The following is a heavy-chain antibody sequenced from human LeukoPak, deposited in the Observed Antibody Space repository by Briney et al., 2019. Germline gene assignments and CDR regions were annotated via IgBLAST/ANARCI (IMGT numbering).Heavy chain of an antibody. D-gene: IGHD3-22*01. CDR1: GFTFSSYW. CDR2: IKPDGSEK. CDR3: ARIHSLYYYDSSGYGAFDI. Sequence: PGGSLRLSCAASGFTFSSYWMSWVRQAPGKGLEWVANIKPDGSEKYYVDSVKGRFTISRDNAKNSLYLQMNSLGAEDTAVYYCARIHSLYYYDSSGYGAFDIWGQGTMVTVSS. J-gene: IGHJ3*02. V-gene: IGHV3-7*02.